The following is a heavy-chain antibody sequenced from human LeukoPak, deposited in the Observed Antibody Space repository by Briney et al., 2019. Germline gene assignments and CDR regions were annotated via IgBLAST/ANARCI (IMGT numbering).Heavy chain of an antibody. CDR1: GFTFSSYA. CDR3: AKPSEGIAAAGTGYFDY. V-gene: IGHV3-23*01. D-gene: IGHD6-13*01. J-gene: IGHJ4*02. Sequence: GGSLRLSCAASGFTFSSYAMSWVRQAPGKGLEWVSAISGSGGSTYYADSVKGRFTISRDNSKNTLYLRMNSLRAEDTAVYYCAKPSEGIAAAGTGYFDYWGQGTLVTVSS. CDR2: ISGSGGST.